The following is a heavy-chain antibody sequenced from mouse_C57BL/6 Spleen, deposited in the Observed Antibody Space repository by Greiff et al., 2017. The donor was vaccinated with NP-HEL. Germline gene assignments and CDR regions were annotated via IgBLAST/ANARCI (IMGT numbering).Heavy chain of an antibody. CDR1: GYSFTDYN. D-gene: IGHD4-1*01. CDR2: INTNYGTT. CDR3: AITGTVYWYFDV. Sequence: VQLQESGPELVKPGASVKISCKASGYSFTDYNMNWVKQSNGKSLEWIGVINTNYGTTSYNQKFKGKATLTVDQSSSTAYMQLNSLTSEDSAVYYCAITGTVYWYFDVWGTGTTVTVSS. J-gene: IGHJ1*03. V-gene: IGHV1-39*01.